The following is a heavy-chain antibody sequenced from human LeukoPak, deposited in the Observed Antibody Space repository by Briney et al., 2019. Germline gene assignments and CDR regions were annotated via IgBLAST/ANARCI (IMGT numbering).Heavy chain of an antibody. CDR3: AGYGSGSYYFDY. CDR2: IIPILGIA. CDR1: GYTFTAYY. D-gene: IGHD3-10*01. V-gene: IGHV1-69*02. Sequence: SVKVSCRASGYTFTAYYIHWVRQAPGQGLEWMGRIIPILGIANYAQKFQGRVTITADKSTSTAYMELSSLRSEDTAVYYCAGYGSGSYYFDYWGQGTLVTVSS. J-gene: IGHJ4*02.